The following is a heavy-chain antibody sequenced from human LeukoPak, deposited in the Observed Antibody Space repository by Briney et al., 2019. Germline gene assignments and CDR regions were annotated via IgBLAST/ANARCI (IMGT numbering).Heavy chain of an antibody. CDR3: VRGAYSSSWLNFDY. CDR2: ISYDGSNK. J-gene: IGHJ4*02. CDR1: GFTFSSYW. V-gene: IGHV3-30*03. Sequence: GGSLRLSCAASGFTFSSYWMSWVRQAPGKGLEWVAVISYDGSNKYYADSVKGRFTISRDNSKNTLYLQMNSLRAEDTAVYYCVRGAYSSSWLNFDYWGQRTLVTVSS. D-gene: IGHD6-13*01.